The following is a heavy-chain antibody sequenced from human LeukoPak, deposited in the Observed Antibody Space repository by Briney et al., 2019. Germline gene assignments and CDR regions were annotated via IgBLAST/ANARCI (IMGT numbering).Heavy chain of an antibody. J-gene: IGHJ4*02. V-gene: IGHV1-18*03. CDR3: ARDQYDSVWRSHRPYFDY. CDR2: ISVYNGDT. D-gene: IGHD3-16*02. Sequence: ASVKVSRKASGYTFSSYGISWVRQAPGQGLEWMGWISVYNGDTNYAQNFQDRVTMTTDTSTSTAYMELRSLRSDDMAVYYCARDQYDSVWRSHRPYFDYWGQGTLVTVSS. CDR1: GYTFSSYG.